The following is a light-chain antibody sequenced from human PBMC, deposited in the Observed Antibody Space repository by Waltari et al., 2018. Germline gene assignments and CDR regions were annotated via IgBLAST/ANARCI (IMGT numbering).Light chain of an antibody. CDR1: QSVSSSH. Sequence: EIVLTQSPGTLSLSPGERATLSCRASQSVSSSHLAWYPQKPGQAPRLLIYGASSRATGIPDRFSGSGSGTDFTLTISRLEPEDFAVYYCQQYGSSPLTFGGGTKVEIK. CDR3: QQYGSSPLT. V-gene: IGKV3-20*01. CDR2: GAS. J-gene: IGKJ4*01.